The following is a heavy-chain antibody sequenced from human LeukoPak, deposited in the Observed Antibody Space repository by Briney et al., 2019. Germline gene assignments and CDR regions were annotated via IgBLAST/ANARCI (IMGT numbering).Heavy chain of an antibody. V-gene: IGHV1-3*01. CDR3: ARGYSSSWYSFSY. Sequence: ASVKVSCKASGYTSTSYAMHWVRQAPGQRLEWMGWINAGNGNTKYSQKFQGRVTITRDTSASTAYTELSSLRSEDTAVYYCARGYSSSWYSFSYWGQGTLVTVSS. CDR1: GYTSTSYA. D-gene: IGHD6-13*01. J-gene: IGHJ4*02. CDR2: INAGNGNT.